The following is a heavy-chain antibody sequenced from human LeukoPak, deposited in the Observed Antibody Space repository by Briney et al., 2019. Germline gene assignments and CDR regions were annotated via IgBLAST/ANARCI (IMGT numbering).Heavy chain of an antibody. D-gene: IGHD6-6*01. Sequence: PGGSLRLSCEASGFTFSSYGMHWVRQAPGKGLEWVAVISYDGSNKYYADSVKGRFTISRDNSKNTLYLQMNSLRAEDTAVYYCAKDRTGYYYGMDVWGQGTTVTVSS. J-gene: IGHJ6*02. CDR3: AKDRTGYYYGMDV. CDR2: ISYDGSNK. CDR1: GFTFSSYG. V-gene: IGHV3-30*18.